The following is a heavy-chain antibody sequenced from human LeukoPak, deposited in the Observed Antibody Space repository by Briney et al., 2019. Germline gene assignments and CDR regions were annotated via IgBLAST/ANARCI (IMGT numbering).Heavy chain of an antibody. V-gene: IGHV3-7*01. CDR2: IKQDGSEK. Sequence: PGGSLRLSCAASGFTFSSYWMSWVRQAPGKGLEWVANIKQDGSEKYYVDSVKGRFTISRDNAKNSLYLQMNSLRAEDTAVYYCASYIAAAGTAAFDYWGQGTLVTVSS. J-gene: IGHJ4*02. CDR3: ASYIAAAGTAAFDY. D-gene: IGHD6-13*01. CDR1: GFTFSSYW.